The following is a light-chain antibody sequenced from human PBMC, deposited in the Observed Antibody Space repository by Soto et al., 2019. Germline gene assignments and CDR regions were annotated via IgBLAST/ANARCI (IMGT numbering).Light chain of an antibody. Sequence: QSALTQPPSASGSPGQSVTISCTGTSSDVGGYNYVSWYQQHPGKAPKLMIYEVTDRPSGVSNRFSGPKSGNTASLTISGLQAEDEAEYYCSSYTNINTRACVFGTGTKLTVL. CDR2: EVT. V-gene: IGLV2-14*01. J-gene: IGLJ1*01. CDR1: SSDVGGYNY. CDR3: SSYTNINTRACV.